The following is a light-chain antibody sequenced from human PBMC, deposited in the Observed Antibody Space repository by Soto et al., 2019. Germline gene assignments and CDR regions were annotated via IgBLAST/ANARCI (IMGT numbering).Light chain of an antibody. CDR2: AAS. V-gene: IGKV1-39*01. J-gene: IGKJ2*01. Sequence: DIQMTQSPSSLSASVGDRVVITCRASQSISTYLHWYQQKPGKAPKLLIYAASSLQTGVPSRFSGSGSGTDFTLIISSLQPEDFATYYCQHSYSTPPYTFGQGTKLEIK. CDR1: QSISTY. CDR3: QHSYSTPPYT.